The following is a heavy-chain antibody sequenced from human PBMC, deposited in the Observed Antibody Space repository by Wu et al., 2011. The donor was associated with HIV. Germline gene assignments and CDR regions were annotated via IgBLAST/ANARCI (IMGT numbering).Heavy chain of an antibody. Sequence: QVQLVQSGAEVRKPGSSVKVSCRASGGTFTSYPFSWVRQAPGQGLEWMGGIVPIFGTPNYAQNFQGRVSISADKSTNTAYLELSSLRSEDTAIYYCAKGGVAPFINYMDVWGKGPRSPSP. CDR3: AKGGVAPFINYMDV. CDR2: IVPIFGTP. CDR1: GGTFTSYP. D-gene: IGHD3-10*01. J-gene: IGHJ6*03. V-gene: IGHV1-69*06.